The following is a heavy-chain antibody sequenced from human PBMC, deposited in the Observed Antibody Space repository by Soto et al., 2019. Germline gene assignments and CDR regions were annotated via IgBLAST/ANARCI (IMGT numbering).Heavy chain of an antibody. V-gene: IGHV4-61*01. Sequence: SETLSLPCSVSNGSVRSSSCCWSWIRQPPGKGLEWIGYIYYSGNTNYNPSLKSRVTISVDTSKNQFSLNLSSVTAADTAVYYCARFNWYFDLWGRGTLVTVSS. J-gene: IGHJ2*01. CDR3: ARFNWYFDL. CDR1: NGSVRSSSCC. CDR2: IYYSGNT.